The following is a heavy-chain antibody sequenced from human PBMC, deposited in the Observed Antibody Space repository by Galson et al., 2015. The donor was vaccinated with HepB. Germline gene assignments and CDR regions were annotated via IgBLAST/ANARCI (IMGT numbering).Heavy chain of an antibody. CDR3: ARDWSCSNGVCKPAAFDV. J-gene: IGHJ3*01. CDR1: GFTFSSYW. D-gene: IGHD2-8*01. CDR2: VNADGSST. Sequence: SLRLSCAASGFTFSSYWMHWVRQAPGKGLVWVSRVNADGSSTNYADSVKGRFTISRDNAKNTLYVQMNSLRAEDTAVYYCARDWSCSNGVCKPAAFDVWGQGTMVTVSS. V-gene: IGHV3-74*01.